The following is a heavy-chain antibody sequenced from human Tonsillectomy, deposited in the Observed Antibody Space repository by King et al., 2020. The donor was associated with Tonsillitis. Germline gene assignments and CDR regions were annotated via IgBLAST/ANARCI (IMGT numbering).Heavy chain of an antibody. Sequence: ITLKESGPTLVKPTQTLTLTCIFSGFSLSISGVGVGWIRQPPGKALEWLALIYWNDDKRYSPSLKSRLTITKDTSKNQVVLTMTNMDPVDTATYYCAHRGLGDDYFDYWGQGTLVTVSS. CDR2: IYWNDDK. J-gene: IGHJ4*02. CDR3: AHRGLGDDYFDY. CDR1: GFSLSISGVG. V-gene: IGHV2-5*01. D-gene: IGHD3-10*01.